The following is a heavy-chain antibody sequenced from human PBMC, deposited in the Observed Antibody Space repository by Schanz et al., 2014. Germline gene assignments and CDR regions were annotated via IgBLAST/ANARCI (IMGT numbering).Heavy chain of an antibody. CDR3: AASSGWHPSTDY. J-gene: IGHJ4*02. CDR1: GFAFSSYG. V-gene: IGHV3-48*01. D-gene: IGHD6-19*01. CDR2: VSRSTPDI. Sequence: EVQLLESGGGLVQPGGSLRLSCLASGFAFSSYGMNWLRQAPGKGLEWVSYVSRSTPDIYYADSVKGRFTMSRDNSKNTLYLQMSSLTTEDTAVYYCAASSGWHPSTDYWGQGTLVTVSS.